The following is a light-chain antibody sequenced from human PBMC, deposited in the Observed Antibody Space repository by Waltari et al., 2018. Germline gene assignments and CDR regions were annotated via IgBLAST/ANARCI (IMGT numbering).Light chain of an antibody. Sequence: QSALTQPASVSGSPGQSITISCTGTSSDVGGYNHVSWYQQHPGTAPKLMIFDVSYRPSAVSNRFSGTKSGNTASLTISGLQAEDEADYYCSSYTSSNTLVFGGGTKLTVL. CDR2: DVS. J-gene: IGLJ3*02. CDR3: SSYTSSNTLV. V-gene: IGLV2-14*01. CDR1: SSDVGGYNH.